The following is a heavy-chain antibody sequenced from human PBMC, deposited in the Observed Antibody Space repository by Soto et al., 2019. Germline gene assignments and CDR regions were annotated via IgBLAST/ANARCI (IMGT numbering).Heavy chain of an antibody. Sequence: QVQLVQSGAEVKKPGSSVNVSCKASGGTFSSYAISWVRQAPGQGLEWMGGIIPNFGTANYGQKFQGRVTITADKSTSTAYMEMSSLRSEDTAVYYCASSERYYYDSLGHWGQGTLVTVSS. J-gene: IGHJ4*02. CDR3: ASSERYYYDSLGH. CDR1: GGTFSSYA. V-gene: IGHV1-69*06. CDR2: IIPNFGTA. D-gene: IGHD3-22*01.